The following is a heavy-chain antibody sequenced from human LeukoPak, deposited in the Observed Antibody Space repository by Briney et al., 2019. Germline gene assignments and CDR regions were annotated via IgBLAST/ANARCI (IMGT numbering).Heavy chain of an antibody. D-gene: IGHD3-10*01. V-gene: IGHV1-8*01. J-gene: IGHJ4*02. CDR1: VYTFTRYD. Sequence: AAVTVSCKASVYTFTRYDIHWVRQATGQGLAWMGWMNPNSGNTGYAQKFQGRVTMTRNTFISTAYMELSSLRSEDTAVYYCLWFWEFGRYWGQGTLVTVPS. CDR3: LWFWEFGRY. CDR2: MNPNSGNT.